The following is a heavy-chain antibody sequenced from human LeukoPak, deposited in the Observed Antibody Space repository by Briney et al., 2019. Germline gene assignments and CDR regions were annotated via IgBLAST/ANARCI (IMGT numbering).Heavy chain of an antibody. Sequence: GGSLRLSCAASGLTFSSYWMSWVRQAPGKGLEWVANIKQDGSEKYYVDSVKGRFTISRDNSKNTLFLQMNSLRAEDTAVYYCVRGFRGYSFDYWGQGTLVTVSS. CDR2: IKQDGSEK. J-gene: IGHJ4*02. CDR3: VRGFRGYSFDY. CDR1: GLTFSSYW. V-gene: IGHV3-7*03.